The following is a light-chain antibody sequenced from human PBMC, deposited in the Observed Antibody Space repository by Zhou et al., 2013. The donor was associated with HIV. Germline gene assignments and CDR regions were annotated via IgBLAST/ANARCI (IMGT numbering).Light chain of an antibody. Sequence: DIVMTQSPATLSVSPGETATLSCRASQSVSSNLAWYQQRPGQAPRLLIYGASTRATGIPARFSGSGSGTEFTLTISSLQSEDFALYFCQQYNTWPPTFGQGTRLEIK. CDR1: QSVSSN. J-gene: IGKJ5*01. CDR3: QQYNTWPPT. CDR2: GAS. V-gene: IGKV3-15*01.